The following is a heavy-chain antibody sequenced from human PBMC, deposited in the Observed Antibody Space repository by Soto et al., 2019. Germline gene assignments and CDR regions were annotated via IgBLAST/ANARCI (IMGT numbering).Heavy chain of an antibody. Sequence: QLQLQESGSGLVKPSQTLSLTCAVSGGSISSGGYSWSWIRQPPGKGLGWIGYIYHSGSTYYNPSLKSRVTISVDRSKNQFSLKLSSVTAADTAVYYCARSTTVVTPDFDYWGQGTLVTVSS. CDR2: IYHSGST. V-gene: IGHV4-30-2*01. CDR1: GGSISSGGYS. D-gene: IGHD4-17*01. CDR3: ARSTTVVTPDFDY. J-gene: IGHJ4*02.